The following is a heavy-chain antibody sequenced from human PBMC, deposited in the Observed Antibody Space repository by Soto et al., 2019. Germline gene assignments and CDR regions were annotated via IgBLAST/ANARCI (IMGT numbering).Heavy chain of an antibody. CDR1: GFTFSSYA. J-gene: IGHJ4*02. V-gene: IGHV3-64D*08. CDR2: ISSNGGST. D-gene: IGHD6-19*01. Sequence: GGSLRLSCSASGFTFSSYAMHWVRQAPGKGLEYVSAISSNGGSTYYADSVKGRFTISRDNSKNTLYLQMSSLRAEDTAVYYCVKGPKAYIAVAGTTRYYFDYWGQGTLVTVSS. CDR3: VKGPKAYIAVAGTTRYYFDY.